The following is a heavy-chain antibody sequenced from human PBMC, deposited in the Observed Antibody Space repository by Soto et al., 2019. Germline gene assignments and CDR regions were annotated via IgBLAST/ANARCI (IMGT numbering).Heavy chain of an antibody. CDR3: VPSGRP. Sequence: GGFLRLSCVGSRITLSYYWVSWVRQAPGKGLEWVANIDEVGSRIYYLDSVKGRFTISRDNAKNSLYLQMDSLTVEDTAVYYCVPSGRPWGQGTLVNVSS. V-gene: IGHV3-7*01. J-gene: IGHJ5*02. CDR2: IDEVGSRI. CDR1: RITLSYYW.